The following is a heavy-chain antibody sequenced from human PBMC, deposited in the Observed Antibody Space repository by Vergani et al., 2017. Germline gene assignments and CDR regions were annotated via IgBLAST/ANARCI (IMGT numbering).Heavy chain of an antibody. CDR2: IYYSGST. J-gene: IGHJ6*02. V-gene: IGHV4-59*01. D-gene: IGHD1-26*01. Sequence: QVQLQESGPGLVKPSETLSLTCTVSGGSISSYYWSWIRQPPGKGLEWIGYIYYSGSTNYNPSLKSRVTISVDTSKNQFSLKLSSVTAADTAVYYCARVLRGYRGSYYGEDYYYYYGMDVWGQGTTVTVSS. CDR1: GGSISSYY. CDR3: ARVLRGYRGSYYGEDYYYYYGMDV.